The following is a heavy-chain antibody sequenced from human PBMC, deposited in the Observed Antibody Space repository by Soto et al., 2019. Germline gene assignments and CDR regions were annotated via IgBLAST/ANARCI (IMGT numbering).Heavy chain of an antibody. CDR1: SGSLSGYY. Sequence: SETLSLTCSLYSGSLSGYYWSWIRQPPGKGLEWIGEISPSGTTTYNPSLKSRVTISVDTSKNQFSLRLSSLTAADTAVYYCARVGIAAAGLYYFDYWGQGALVTVSS. J-gene: IGHJ4*02. D-gene: IGHD6-13*01. CDR2: ISPSGTT. CDR3: ARVGIAAAGLYYFDY. V-gene: IGHV4-34*01.